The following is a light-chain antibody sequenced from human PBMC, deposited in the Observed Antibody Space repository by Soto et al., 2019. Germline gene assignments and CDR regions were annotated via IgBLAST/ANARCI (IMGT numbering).Light chain of an antibody. Sequence: QSALTQPASVSGSPGQSITIFCTGTSSDVGGYNYVSWYQQHPGKAPKLMIYNVSNRPSGVSNRFSGSKSGNTASLTISGLQAEDEGHYYCSSFTRTNTVLFGGGTKLTVL. CDR2: NVS. CDR3: SSFTRTNTVL. CDR1: SSDVGGYNY. V-gene: IGLV2-14*01. J-gene: IGLJ2*01.